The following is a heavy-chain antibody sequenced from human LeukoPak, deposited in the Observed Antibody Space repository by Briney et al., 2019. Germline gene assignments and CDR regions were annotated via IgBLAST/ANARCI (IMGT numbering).Heavy chain of an antibody. CDR2: IIPIFGTA. CDR3: ARGPPTELPAAMPSGYYYGMDV. D-gene: IGHD2-2*01. Sequence: SVKVSCKASGGTFSSYAISWVRQAPGQGLEWMGGIIPIFGTANYAQKFQGRVTITADESTSTAYMELSSLRSEDTAVYYCARGPPTELPAAMPSGYYYGMDVWGKGTTITVSS. J-gene: IGHJ6*04. V-gene: IGHV1-69*13. CDR1: GGTFSSYA.